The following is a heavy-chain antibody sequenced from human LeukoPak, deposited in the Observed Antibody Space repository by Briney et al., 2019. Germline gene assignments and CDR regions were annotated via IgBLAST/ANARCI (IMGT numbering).Heavy chain of an antibody. Sequence: GGSLRLSCVASGFTFSTDFMHWIRQAPGEGLMWVSQISGDETYTYYADSVKGRFTISRDNSKNTLYLQMNSLRAEDTAVYYCAKGPSDYGDYWFDPWGQGTLVTVSS. D-gene: IGHD4-17*01. CDR2: ISGDETYT. V-gene: IGHV3-23*01. CDR1: GFTFSTDF. J-gene: IGHJ5*02. CDR3: AKGPSDYGDYWFDP.